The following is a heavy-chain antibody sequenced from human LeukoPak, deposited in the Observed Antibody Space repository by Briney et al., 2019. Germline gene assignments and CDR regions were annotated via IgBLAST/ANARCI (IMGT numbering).Heavy chain of an antibody. CDR3: ARFHLILGFDP. CDR1: GFTFSSYA. J-gene: IGHJ5*02. V-gene: IGHV3-23*01. Sequence: GGSLRLSCAASGFTFSSYAMSWVREAPGKGLEWVSAISGSGGSTYYADSVKGRFTISRDNSKNTLYLQMNSLRAEDTAVYYCARFHLILGFDPWGQGTLVTVSS. D-gene: IGHD3-3*01. CDR2: ISGSGGST.